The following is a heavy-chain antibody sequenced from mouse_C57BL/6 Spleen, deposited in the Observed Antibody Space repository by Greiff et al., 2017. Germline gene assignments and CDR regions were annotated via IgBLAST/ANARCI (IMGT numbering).Heavy chain of an antibody. CDR1: GYTFTSYW. J-gene: IGHJ4*01. Sequence: QVQLQQPGAELVKPGASVKMSCKASGYTFTSYWITWVKQRPGQGLAWIGDIYPGSGSTNYNEKFKSKATLTVDKSSSTAYMQLSSLTSAYSAVYYCESCSPAYYNNYDAMDYWGQGTSVTVSS. D-gene: IGHD2-5*01. CDR2: IYPGSGST. CDR3: ESCSPAYYNNYDAMDY. V-gene: IGHV1-55*01.